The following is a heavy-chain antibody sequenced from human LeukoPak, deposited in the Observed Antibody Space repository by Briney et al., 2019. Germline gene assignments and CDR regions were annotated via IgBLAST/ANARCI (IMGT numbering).Heavy chain of an antibody. D-gene: IGHD6-13*01. Sequence: GGSLRLSCAASGFSFRSYAMHWVRQAPGKGLEWVALISYDGSNKYYADSVKGRFTISRDNSKNTLSLHMNSLRAEDTALYYCAKWFLPIAPAGTEVFWGQGTLVTVSS. J-gene: IGHJ4*02. CDR2: ISYDGSNK. CDR1: GFSFRSYA. V-gene: IGHV3-30*04. CDR3: AKWFLPIAPAGTEVF.